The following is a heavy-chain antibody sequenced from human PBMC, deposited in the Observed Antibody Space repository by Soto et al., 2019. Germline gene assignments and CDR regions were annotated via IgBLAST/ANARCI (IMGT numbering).Heavy chain of an antibody. D-gene: IGHD7-27*01. CDR3: ARQRRGLGDTFDI. CDR2: IYPGDADT. V-gene: IGHV5-51*04. J-gene: IGHJ3*02. Sequence: VQLVQSGAEVKKPGESLQISCRGSGYTFPTYWIGWVRQLPGKGLEWMATIYPGDADTKYTPSLQGHFTVSVDKPNSTAYLQWSSLKASDTAMYYCARQRRGLGDTFDIWAQGTMVTVSS. CDR1: GYTFPTYW.